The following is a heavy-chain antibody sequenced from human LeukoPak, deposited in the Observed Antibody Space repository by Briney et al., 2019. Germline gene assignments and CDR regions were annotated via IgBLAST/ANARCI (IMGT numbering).Heavy chain of an antibody. CDR3: ARGPSHYDILTGHHYDP. J-gene: IGHJ5*02. CDR2: MNPNSGNT. V-gene: IGHV1-8*01. D-gene: IGHD3-9*01. Sequence: ASVKVSCKASGYTFTSYDINWVRQATGQGLEWMGWMNPNSGNTGYAQKFQGRVTMTRNTSISTAYMELSSLRSEDTAVYYCARGPSHYDILTGHHYDPWGQGTLVTVSS. CDR1: GYTFTSYD.